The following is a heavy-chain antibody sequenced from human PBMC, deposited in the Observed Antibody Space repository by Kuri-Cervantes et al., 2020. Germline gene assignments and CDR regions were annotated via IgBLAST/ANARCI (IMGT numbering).Heavy chain of an antibody. V-gene: IGHV1-2*02. CDR2: INPNSGGT. D-gene: IGHD4-17*01. CDR3: AREKGRNGSDYGDYALNY. CDR1: GYTFTGYY. Sequence: ASVKVSCKASGYTFTGYYMHWVRQAPGQGLEWMGWINPNSGGTNYAQNFQGRVTMTRDTSISTAYMELSRVRSDDTAVYYCAREKGRNGSDYGDYALNYWGQGTLVTVSS. J-gene: IGHJ4*02.